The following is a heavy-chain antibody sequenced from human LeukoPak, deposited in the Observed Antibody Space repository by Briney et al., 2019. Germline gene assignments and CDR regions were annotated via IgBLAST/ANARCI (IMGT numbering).Heavy chain of an antibody. CDR3: ARDLAAAGTFYFDY. CDR1: GGSISSYY. Sequence: SETLSLTCTVSGGSISSYYWSWIRQPPGKGLEWIGYIYYSGSTNHNPSLKSRVTISVDTSKNQFSLKLSSVTAADTAVYYCARDLAAAGTFYFDYWGQGTLVTVSS. D-gene: IGHD6-13*01. CDR2: IYYSGST. V-gene: IGHV4-59*01. J-gene: IGHJ4*02.